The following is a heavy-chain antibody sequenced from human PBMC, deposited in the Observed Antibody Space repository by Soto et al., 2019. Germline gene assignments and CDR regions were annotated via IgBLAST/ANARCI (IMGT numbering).Heavy chain of an antibody. CDR1: GGSMSSHY. V-gene: IGHV4-59*11. D-gene: IGHD3-16*01. CDR2: ISYSGSS. CDR3: ARADPDASVGF. J-gene: IGHJ4*02. Sequence: SETLSLTCTVSGGSMSSHYWTWLRQPPGKGLEWIGYISYSGSSYYNPSLKSRVTISADTSRNQFSLRLTSVIAADTAVYFCARADPDASVGFWGQGILVIVSS.